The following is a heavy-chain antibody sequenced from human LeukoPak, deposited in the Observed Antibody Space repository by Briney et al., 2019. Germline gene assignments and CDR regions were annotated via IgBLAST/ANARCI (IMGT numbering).Heavy chain of an antibody. D-gene: IGHD3-3*01. CDR2: IYTSGST. CDR1: GGSISSYS. J-gene: IGHJ6*03. Sequence: SETLSLTCTVSGGSISSYSWSWIRQPAGKGLEWIGRIYTSGSTNYNPSLKSRVTMSVDTSKNQFSLKLSSVTAADTAVYYCARSPTYYDFWSGYKGPSYYYYMDVWGKGTTVTVSS. V-gene: IGHV4-4*07. CDR3: ARSPTYYDFWSGYKGPSYYYYMDV.